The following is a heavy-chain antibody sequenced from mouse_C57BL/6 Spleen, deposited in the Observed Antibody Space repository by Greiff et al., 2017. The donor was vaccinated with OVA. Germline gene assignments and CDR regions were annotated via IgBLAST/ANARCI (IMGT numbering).Heavy chain of an antibody. V-gene: IGHV1-69*01. CDR3: ARSPGSRTAWFAY. CDR2: IDPSDSYT. CDR1: GYTFTSYW. D-gene: IGHD1-1*01. Sequence: QVQLQQPGAELVMPGASVKLSCKASGYTFTSYWMHWVKQRPGQGLEWIGEIDPSDSYTNYNQKFKGKATLTVDKSSSTAYMQLSSLTSEDSAVYYCARSPGSRTAWFAYWGQGTLVTVSA. J-gene: IGHJ3*01.